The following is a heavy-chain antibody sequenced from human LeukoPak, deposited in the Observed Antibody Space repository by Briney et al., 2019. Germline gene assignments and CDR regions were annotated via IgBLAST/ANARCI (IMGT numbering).Heavy chain of an antibody. CDR1: GFTFRSYA. Sequence: PGRSLRLSCAASGFTFRSYAMHWVRQAPGKGLEWVAVISYDGSNKYCADSVKGRFTISRDNSKNTLYLQMNSLRAEDTAVYYCARTRPGTSLFGYWGQGTLVTVSS. J-gene: IGHJ4*02. V-gene: IGHV3-30-3*01. CDR3: ARTRPGTSLFGY. D-gene: IGHD4-23*01. CDR2: ISYDGSNK.